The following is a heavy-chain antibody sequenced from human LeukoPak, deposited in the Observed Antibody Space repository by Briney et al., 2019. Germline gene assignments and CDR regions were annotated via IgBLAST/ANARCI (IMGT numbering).Heavy chain of an antibody. V-gene: IGHV3-33*01. CDR3: ARDLATVVTTNWFDP. J-gene: IGHJ5*02. CDR1: GFTFSSYG. D-gene: IGHD4-23*01. CDR2: IWYDGSNK. Sequence: GGSLRLSCAASGFTFSSYGMHWVRQAPGKGLEWVAVIWYDGSNKYYADSVEGRFTISRDNSKNTLYLQMNSLRAEDTAVYYCARDLATVVTTNWFDPWGQGTLVTVSS.